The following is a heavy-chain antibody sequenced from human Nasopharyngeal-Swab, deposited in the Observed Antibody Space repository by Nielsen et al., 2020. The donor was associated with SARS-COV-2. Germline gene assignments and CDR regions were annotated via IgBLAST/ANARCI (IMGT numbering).Heavy chain of an antibody. D-gene: IGHD2-2*01. CDR1: GFTFSGSA. Sequence: GGSLRLSCAASGFTFSGSAMHWVRQASGKGLEWVGRIRSKANSYATAYAASVKGGFTISRDDSKNTAYLQMNSLKTEDTAVYYCTRPIYCSSTSCSDVWGKGTTVTVSS. J-gene: IGHJ6*04. CDR3: TRPIYCSSTSCSDV. CDR2: IRSKANSYAT. V-gene: IGHV3-73*01.